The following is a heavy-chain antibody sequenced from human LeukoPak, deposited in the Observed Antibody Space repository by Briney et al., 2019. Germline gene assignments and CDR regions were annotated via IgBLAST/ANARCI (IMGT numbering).Heavy chain of an antibody. V-gene: IGHV3-23*01. J-gene: IGHJ4*02. CDR3: AKDAKRNYDFWDRFDY. D-gene: IGHD3-3*01. CDR2: ISGSGGST. CDR1: GFTFSTYA. Sequence: GGSLRLSCAASGFTFSTYAMSWVRQAPGKGLEWFSAISGSGGSTYYADSVKCRFTISRDNSKNTLYLQMNSLRAEDTALYYCAKDAKRNYDFWDRFDYWGQGTLVTVSS.